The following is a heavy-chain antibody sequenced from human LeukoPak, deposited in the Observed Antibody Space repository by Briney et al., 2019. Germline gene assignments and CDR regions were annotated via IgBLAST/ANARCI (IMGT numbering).Heavy chain of an antibody. V-gene: IGHV4-4*07. J-gene: IGHJ5*02. Sequence: PSETLSLTCTVSGGSISSYYWSWIRQPAGKGLEWIGRIYTSGSTNYNPSLKSRVTMSVDTSKNQFSLKLSSVTAADTAVYYCARVGVEQLVEDTTTHWFDPWGQGTLVTVSS. CDR1: GGSISSYY. D-gene: IGHD6-6*01. CDR3: ARVGVEQLVEDTTTHWFDP. CDR2: IYTSGST.